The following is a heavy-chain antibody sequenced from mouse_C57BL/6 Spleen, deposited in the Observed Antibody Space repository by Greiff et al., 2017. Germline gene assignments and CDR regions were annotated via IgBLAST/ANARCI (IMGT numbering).Heavy chain of an antibody. CDR1: GYTFTSYW. Sequence: QVQLKQSGAELVMPGASVKLSCKASGYTFTSYWMHWVKQRPGQGLEWIGEIDPSDSYTNSNQKFKGKSTLTVDKSSSTAYMQLSSLTSEDSAVYYCARGGYDYGAYWGQGTLVTVSA. V-gene: IGHV1-69*01. CDR3: ARGGYDYGAY. D-gene: IGHD2-4*01. J-gene: IGHJ3*01. CDR2: IDPSDSYT.